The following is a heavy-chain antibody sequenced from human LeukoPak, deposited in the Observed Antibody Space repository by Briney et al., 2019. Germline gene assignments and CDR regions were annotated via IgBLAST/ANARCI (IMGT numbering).Heavy chain of an antibody. CDR2: VFHRGTT. CDR3: VRDGYYGSGSPGWFGP. Sequence: PSETLSLTYTISGYSINSAFYWGWIRVLPGKGLEWIGSVFHRGTTYYNSSLKSRVNISIDTSKNQFSLKLNSLTAEDTAMYYCVRDGYYGSGSPGWFGPWGPGTLVIVSA. J-gene: IGHJ5*02. CDR1: GYSINSAFY. V-gene: IGHV4-38-2*02. D-gene: IGHD3-10*01.